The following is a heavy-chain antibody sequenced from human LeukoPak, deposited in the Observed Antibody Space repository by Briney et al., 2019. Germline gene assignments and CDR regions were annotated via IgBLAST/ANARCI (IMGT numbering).Heavy chain of an antibody. Sequence: GGSLRLSCAASGFTFSNAWMSWVRQAPGKGLEWVGRIKSKTDGGTTDYAAPVKGRFTISRDDSKNTLYLQMNSLKTEDTAVYYCATDPHCSSTSCYWYFDLWGRGTLVTVSS. CDR3: ATDPHCSSTSCYWYFDL. CDR1: GFTFSNAW. CDR2: IKSKTDGGTT. D-gene: IGHD2-2*01. J-gene: IGHJ2*01. V-gene: IGHV3-15*01.